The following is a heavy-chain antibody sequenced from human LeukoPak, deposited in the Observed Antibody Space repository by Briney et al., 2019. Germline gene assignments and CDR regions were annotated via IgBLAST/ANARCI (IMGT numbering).Heavy chain of an antibody. CDR1: GGTFSSYG. D-gene: IGHD5-18*01. V-gene: IGHV1-69*04. CDR2: IIPILGIA. CDR3: ARVRVDTAMVLDY. Sequence: GASVKVSCKASGGTFSSYGISWVRQAPGQGLEWMGRIIPILGIANYAQKFQGRVTITADKSTSTAYMELSSLRSEDTAVYYCARVRVDTAMVLDYWGQGTLVAVSS. J-gene: IGHJ4*02.